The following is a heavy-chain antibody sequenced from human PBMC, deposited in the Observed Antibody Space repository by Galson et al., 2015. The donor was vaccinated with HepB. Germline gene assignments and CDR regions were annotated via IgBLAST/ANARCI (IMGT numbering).Heavy chain of an antibody. CDR2: IVNSGGST. Sequence: SLRLSCAASGFTFSNYGMTWVRQVPGKGLGWVSYIVNSGGSTFYEDSVKGRFTISRDNAKGSLHLQMNSLRDEDTSVYYCARVREMFFGWLDPWGQGTQVTVSS. V-gene: IGHV3-48*02. CDR3: ARVREMFFGWLDP. J-gene: IGHJ5*02. CDR1: GFTFSNYG. D-gene: IGHD3-10*02.